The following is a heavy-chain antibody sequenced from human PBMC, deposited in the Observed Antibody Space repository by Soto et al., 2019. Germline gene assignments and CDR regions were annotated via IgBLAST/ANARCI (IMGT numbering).Heavy chain of an antibody. CDR1: GGSISSGGYS. CDR2: IYHSGST. V-gene: IGHV4-30-2*01. D-gene: IGHD2-2*01. Sequence: QLQLQESGSGLVKPSQTLSLTCAVSGGSISSGGYSWSWIRQPPGKGLEWIGYIYHSGSTYYNPSLTSRVTISVDRSKNQFSLKLSSVTAADTAVYYCARGREDIVVVPAAMAGGSWFDPWGQGTLVTVSS. CDR3: ARGREDIVVVPAAMAGGSWFDP. J-gene: IGHJ5*02.